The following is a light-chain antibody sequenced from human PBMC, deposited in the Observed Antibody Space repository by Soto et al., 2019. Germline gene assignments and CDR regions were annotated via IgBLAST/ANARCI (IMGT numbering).Light chain of an antibody. CDR3: QQTYNFPYT. CDR1: QTISTS. CDR2: TAS. Sequence: DIQMTQSPSSLSASVGDRVTITCRASQTISTSINWYQQKPGKAPNLLIFTASNLQSGVPSMFSGTGSGTHFTLTVSSLQPEDFDTYYFQQTYNFPYTCGPGTKVDIK. J-gene: IGKJ3*01. V-gene: IGKV1-39*01.